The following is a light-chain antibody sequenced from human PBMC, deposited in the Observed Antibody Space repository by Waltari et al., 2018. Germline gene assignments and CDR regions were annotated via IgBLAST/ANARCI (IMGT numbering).Light chain of an antibody. CDR2: AND. J-gene: IGLJ2*01. CDR1: SPNIGTSY. Sequence: QSVLTQPPSVSAAPGQKVTISCSGSSPNIGTSYVSWYQQLPGTAPKLLVYANDKRPSGIPDRFSGSKSGTSATLGITGLQTGDEADYYCGTWDSSLNGGVFGGGTKLTVL. CDR3: GTWDSSLNGGV. V-gene: IGLV1-51*02.